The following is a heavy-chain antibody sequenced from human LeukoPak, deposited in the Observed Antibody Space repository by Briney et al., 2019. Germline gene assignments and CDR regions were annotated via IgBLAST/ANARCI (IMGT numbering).Heavy chain of an antibody. D-gene: IGHD3-9*01. V-gene: IGHV4-59*01. CDR2: IYYSGTT. CDR1: GGSLSSYY. CDR3: ARSGTLTGYLY. Sequence: SETPSLTCTVSGGSLSSYYWTWIRQPPGKGLEWIGYIYYSGTTNYNPSLKSRVTMSVDTSKNQFSLKLNSVTAADTAVYYCARSGTLTGYLYWGQGALVTVSS. J-gene: IGHJ4*02.